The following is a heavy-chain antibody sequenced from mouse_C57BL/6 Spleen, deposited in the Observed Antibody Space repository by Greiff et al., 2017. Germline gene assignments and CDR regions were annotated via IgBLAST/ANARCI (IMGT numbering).Heavy chain of an antibody. CDR3: AKNWDLDY. Sequence: VQLQESGAELARPGASVKMSCKASGYTFTSYTMHWVKQRPGKGLEWIGYSNHSSGYTKYNQKFKDKATLTADKSSSTAYMQLSSLTSDDSSVYYCAKNWDLDYWGQGTTLTVSS. CDR1: GYTFTSYT. CDR2: SNHSSGYT. J-gene: IGHJ2*01. V-gene: IGHV1-4*01. D-gene: IGHD4-1*01.